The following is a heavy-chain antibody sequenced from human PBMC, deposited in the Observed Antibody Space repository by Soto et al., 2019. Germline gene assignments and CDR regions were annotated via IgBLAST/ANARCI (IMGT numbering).Heavy chain of an antibody. CDR2: IIPIFGTA. J-gene: IGHJ6*02. V-gene: IGHV1-69*13. CDR3: ARGYDSSGFRVAPKIYYYYGMDV. Sequence: SVKVSCKASGGTFSSYAISWVRQAPGQGLEWMGGIIPIFGTANYAQKFQGRVTITADESTSTAYMELSSLRSEDTAVYYCARGYDSSGFRVAPKIYYYYGMDVWGQGTTVTVSS. CDR1: GGTFSSYA. D-gene: IGHD3-22*01.